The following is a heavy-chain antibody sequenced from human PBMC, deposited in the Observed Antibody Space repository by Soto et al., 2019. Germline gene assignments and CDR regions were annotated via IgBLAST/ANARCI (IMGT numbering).Heavy chain of an antibody. Sequence: SETLSLTCTVSGGSISSYYWSWIRQPPGKGLEWIGYIYYSGSTYYNPSLKSRVTISVDTSKNQFSLKLSSVTAADTAVYYCAPTDILTYYFDYWGQGTLVTVSS. D-gene: IGHD3-9*01. CDR2: IYYSGST. CDR1: GGSISSYY. CDR3: APTDILTYYFDY. V-gene: IGHV4-59*04. J-gene: IGHJ4*02.